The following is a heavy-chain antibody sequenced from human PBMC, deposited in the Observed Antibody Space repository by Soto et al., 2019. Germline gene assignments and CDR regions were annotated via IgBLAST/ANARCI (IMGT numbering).Heavy chain of an antibody. Sequence: VSLRLWCAATGFTLRTNGMSWVRQAPGKGLEWVSSFSGSGDDTWYADSLKGRFTISRDNSKNTVYLQMNSLRAEDTALYYCAGHGGYSYLGQGTLVTVSS. V-gene: IGHV3-23*01. J-gene: IGHJ4*02. D-gene: IGHD4-17*01. CDR1: GFTLRTNG. CDR2: FSGSGDDT. CDR3: AGHGGYSY.